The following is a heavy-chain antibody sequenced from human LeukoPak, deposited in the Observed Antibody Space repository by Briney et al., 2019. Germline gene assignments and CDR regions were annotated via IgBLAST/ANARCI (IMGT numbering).Heavy chain of an antibody. CDR2: IHYSGST. J-gene: IGHJ5*02. Sequence: SETLSLTCTVSGGSINNYYWSWIRQPPGKGLEWIGNIHYSGSTNYNPSLKSRVTISVDTSKNQFSLRLSSVIAADTAVCYCAIHGGAATGWFDPWGQGTLVTVSS. CDR3: AIHGGAATGWFDP. D-gene: IGHD2-15*01. CDR1: GGSINNYY. V-gene: IGHV4-59*01.